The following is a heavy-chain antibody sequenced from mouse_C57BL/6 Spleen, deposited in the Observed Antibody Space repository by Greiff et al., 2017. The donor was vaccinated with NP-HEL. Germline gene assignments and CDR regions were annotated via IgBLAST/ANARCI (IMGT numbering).Heavy chain of an antibody. CDR1: GFTFSSYG. CDR2: ISSGGSYT. V-gene: IGHV5-6*01. CDR3: ARQRDGYPDY. D-gene: IGHD2-3*01. Sequence: EVTLVESGGDLVKPGGSLQLSCAASGFTFSSYGLSWVRQTPDKRLAWVATISSGGSYTYYPDSVKGRFTISRDNAKNTLYLQMSSLKSEDTAMYYCARQRDGYPDYWGQGTTLTVSS. J-gene: IGHJ2*01.